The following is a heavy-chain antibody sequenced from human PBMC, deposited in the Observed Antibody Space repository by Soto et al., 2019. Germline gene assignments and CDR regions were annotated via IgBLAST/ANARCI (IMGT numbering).Heavy chain of an antibody. CDR3: ERDEIEVAGTFDY. V-gene: IGHV4-34*01. CDR1: GGSFSGYY. J-gene: IGHJ4*02. Sequence: SETLSLTCAAYGGSFSGYYWSWIRQPPGKGLEWIGEINHSGSTNYNPSLKSRVTISVDTSKNQFSLKLSSVTAADTAVYYCERDEIEVAGTFDYWGQGTLVTVSS. CDR2: INHSGST. D-gene: IGHD6-19*01.